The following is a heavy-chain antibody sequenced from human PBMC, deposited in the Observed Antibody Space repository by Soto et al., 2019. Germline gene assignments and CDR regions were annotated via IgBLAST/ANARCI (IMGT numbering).Heavy chain of an antibody. CDR2: IYYDGTT. J-gene: IGHJ4*02. CDR3: ARAIVVVPAATYKSYYFDY. CDR1: GGSISSSSYY. D-gene: IGHD2-2*01. Sequence: SETLSLTCTVSGGSISSSSYYWGWIRQPPGKGLEWIGSIYYDGTTYYNPSLKSRVAIFVDRFKNQFSLKLTSVTAADTAVYYCARAIVVVPAATYKSYYFDYWGQGTLVTVSS. V-gene: IGHV4-39*07.